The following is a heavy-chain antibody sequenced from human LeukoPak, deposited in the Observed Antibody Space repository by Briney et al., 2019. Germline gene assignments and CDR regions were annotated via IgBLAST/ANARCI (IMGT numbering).Heavy chain of an antibody. Sequence: GGSLRLSCAASGFTFNSYALHWVRQAPGKGLEWVAVISYDGSNKYYADSVKGRFTISRDISKNTLYLQMNSLRTEDTAVYYCARALSESYFSLFIYWGQGTLVTVSS. CDR1: GFTFNSYA. CDR3: ARALSESYFSLFIY. D-gene: IGHD1-26*01. J-gene: IGHJ4*02. CDR2: ISYDGSNK. V-gene: IGHV3-30*04.